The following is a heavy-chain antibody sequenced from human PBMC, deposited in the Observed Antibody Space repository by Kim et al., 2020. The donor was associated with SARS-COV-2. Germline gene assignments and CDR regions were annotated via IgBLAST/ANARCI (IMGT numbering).Heavy chain of an antibody. CDR3: AKSDYYGSGVAYDYYGMDV. J-gene: IGHJ6*02. V-gene: IGHV3-30*18. CDR2: ISYDGSNK. D-gene: IGHD3-10*01. CDR1: GFTFSSYG. Sequence: GGSLRLSCAASGFTFSSYGMHWVRQAPGKGLEWVAVISYDGSNKYYADSVKGRFTISRDNSKNTLYLQMNSLRAEDTAVYYCAKSDYYGSGVAYDYYGMDVWGQGTTVTISS.